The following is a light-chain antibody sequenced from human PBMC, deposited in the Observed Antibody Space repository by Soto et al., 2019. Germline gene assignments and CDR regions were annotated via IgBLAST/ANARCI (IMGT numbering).Light chain of an antibody. CDR1: QRISSW. V-gene: IGKV1-12*01. Sequence: RMTKSPSSVSASVGDRVILTCRASQRISSWLAWYHQRPGKAPKLLIYATSTLETGVPSRFSGGGSGRDFTLTISSLQPEDLGTSFCQQANSVPWTLGQGTKVDIK. CDR2: ATS. J-gene: IGKJ1*01. CDR3: QQANSVPWT.